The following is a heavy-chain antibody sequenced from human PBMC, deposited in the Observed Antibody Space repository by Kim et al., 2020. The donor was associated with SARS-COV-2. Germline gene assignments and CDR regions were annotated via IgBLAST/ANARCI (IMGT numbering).Heavy chain of an antibody. CDR1: GFTFSSYS. V-gene: IGHV3-21*01. Sequence: GGSLRLSCAASGFTFSSYSMNWVRQAPGKGLEWVSSISSSSSYIYYADSVKGRFTISRDNAKNSLYLQMNSLRAEDTAVYYCARDRSSSLSGSMDVWGQGTTVTVSS. J-gene: IGHJ6*02. D-gene: IGHD3-10*01. CDR2: ISSSSSYI. CDR3: ARDRSSSLSGSMDV.